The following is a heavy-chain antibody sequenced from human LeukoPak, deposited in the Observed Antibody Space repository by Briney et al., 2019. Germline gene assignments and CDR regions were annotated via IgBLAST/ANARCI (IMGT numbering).Heavy chain of an antibody. Sequence: GSLRLSCVASQFTFGNYAMSWVRQTPGKGLEWVSAVSGDGHSTYSADSVRGRFTISRDNSKSTLYLQMNSLRAEDTALYYCAKVAGSSGWYGCNAFDIWGQGTLVTVSS. CDR2: VSGDGHST. V-gene: IGHV3-23*01. D-gene: IGHD6-19*01. CDR3: AKVAGSSGWYGCNAFDI. J-gene: IGHJ3*02. CDR1: QFTFGNYA.